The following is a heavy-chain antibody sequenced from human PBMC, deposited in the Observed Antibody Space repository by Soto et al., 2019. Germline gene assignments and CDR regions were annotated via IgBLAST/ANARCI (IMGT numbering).Heavy chain of an antibody. CDR2: INWNGGSV. V-gene: IGHV3-20*04. CDR3: ARSILRDFDWLGAFEY. CDR1: GITFDDYG. J-gene: IGHJ4*02. D-gene: IGHD3-9*01. Sequence: EVQLVESGGGVVRPGGSLRLSCAASGITFDDYGMSWVRQVPGKGLEWVSGINWNGGSVGYADSVKGRFTISRVNAKNSLYLQMNSLRAEDTALYYCARSILRDFDWLGAFEYWGQGTLVTVSS.